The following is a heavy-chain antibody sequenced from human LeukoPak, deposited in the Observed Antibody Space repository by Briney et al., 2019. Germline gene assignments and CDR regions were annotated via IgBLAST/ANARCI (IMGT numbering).Heavy chain of an antibody. V-gene: IGHV3-30*02. CDR3: AKDFNGFDP. Sequence: PGGSLRLSCVASGFAFSSYGMNWVRQAPGKGLEWVAFLRNDGGHTYYADSVKGRFTISRDSSKNTLYLQMNSLRVEDTAVYYCAKDFNGFDPWGQGTLVTVSS. CDR1: GFAFSSYG. J-gene: IGHJ5*02. CDR2: LRNDGGHT.